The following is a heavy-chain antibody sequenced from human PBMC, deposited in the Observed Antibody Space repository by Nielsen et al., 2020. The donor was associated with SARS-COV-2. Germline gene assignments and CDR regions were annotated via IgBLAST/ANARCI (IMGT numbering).Heavy chain of an antibody. J-gene: IGHJ2*01. CDR2: IKQDGSEK. CDR3: ARAPKQLWLSWYFDL. CDR1: GFTFRSYW. D-gene: IGHD5-18*01. V-gene: IGHV3-7*01. Sequence: GGSLRLSCAASGFTFRSYWMSWVRQAPGEGLEWVASIKQDGSEKYYADSVKGRFTISRDNSKNTLYLQMNSLRAEDTAVYYCARAPKQLWLSWYFDLWGRGTLVTVSS.